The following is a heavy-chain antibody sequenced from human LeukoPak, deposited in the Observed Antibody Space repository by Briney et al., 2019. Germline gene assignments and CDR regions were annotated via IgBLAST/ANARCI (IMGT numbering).Heavy chain of an antibody. CDR3: TTDLPP. Sequence: PGGSLRPSCAASGFTFSNVWMAWVRQAPGKGLEWVGRIRSKIDGGTTDYAAPVKGRFTISRDDSKNTLYLQMNSLKIEDTALYYCTTDLPPWGQGTLVTVSS. V-gene: IGHV3-15*01. CDR2: IRSKIDGGTT. CDR1: GFTFSNVW. J-gene: IGHJ5*02.